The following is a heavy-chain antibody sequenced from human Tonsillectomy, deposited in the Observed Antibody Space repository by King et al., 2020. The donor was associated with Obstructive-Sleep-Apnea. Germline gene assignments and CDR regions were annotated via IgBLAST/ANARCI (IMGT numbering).Heavy chain of an antibody. D-gene: IGHD2-21*02. Sequence: VQLVESGGFVVQPGGSLRLSCAASGFTFDDYSMHWVRHAPGKGLEWVSLISWDGTSTYYADSVKGRFTISRDNSKNSLYLQMNSLRAADTALYYCAKDRGGRGGDCSSAFDYWGQGTLVTVSS. CDR1: GFTFDDYS. V-gene: IGHV3-43D*03. J-gene: IGHJ4*02. CDR3: AKDRGGRGGDCSSAFDY. CDR2: ISWDGTST.